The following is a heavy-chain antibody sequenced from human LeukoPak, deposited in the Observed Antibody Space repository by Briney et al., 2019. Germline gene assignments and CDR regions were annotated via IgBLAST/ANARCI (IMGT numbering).Heavy chain of an antibody. V-gene: IGHV5-51*01. CDR2: IYPGDSDT. J-gene: IGHJ3*02. Sequence: GESLKISCKGSGYSFISYWIGWVRQMPGKGLEWMGIIYPGDSDTRYSPSFQGQVTISADKSISTAYLQWSSLKASDTAMYYCARRYCSSTSCSNAFDIWGQGTMVTVSS. D-gene: IGHD2-2*01. CDR3: ARRYCSSTSCSNAFDI. CDR1: GYSFISYW.